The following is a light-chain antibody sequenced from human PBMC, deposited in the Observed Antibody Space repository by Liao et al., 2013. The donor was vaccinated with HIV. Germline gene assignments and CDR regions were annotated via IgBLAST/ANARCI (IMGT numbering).Light chain of an antibody. CDR1: KLANRY. V-gene: IGLV3-1*01. J-gene: IGLJ1*01. CDR2: EDS. Sequence: SYELTQAPSVSVPPGQTASITCSGEKLANRYTSWYQQKPGQSPLLVIYEDSKRPSDIPERFSGSKFGNTATLSISGTQAMDEADYFCQAWDMTTYFVFGTGTRVTVL. CDR3: QAWDMTTYFV.